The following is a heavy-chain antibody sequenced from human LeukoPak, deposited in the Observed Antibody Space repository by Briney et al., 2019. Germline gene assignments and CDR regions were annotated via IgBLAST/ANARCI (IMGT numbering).Heavy chain of an antibody. CDR2: INPNSGGT. D-gene: IGHD3-10*01. CDR1: GYTFTGYY. V-gene: IGHV1-2*02. Sequence: ASVKVSCKASGYTFTGYYMHWVRQAPGQGLEWMGWINPNSGGTNYAQKFQGRVTMTRDTSISTAYMELSRLRSDDTAVYYCARVRVLLWFGALFGYAFDNLGQGTMVTVSS. CDR3: ARVRVLLWFGALFGYAFDN. J-gene: IGHJ3*02.